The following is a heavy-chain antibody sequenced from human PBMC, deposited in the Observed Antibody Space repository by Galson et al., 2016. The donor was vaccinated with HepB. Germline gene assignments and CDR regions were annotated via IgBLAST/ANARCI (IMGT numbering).Heavy chain of an antibody. J-gene: IGHJ6*02. Sequence: SLRLSCAASGFTFADYAMHWVRQAPGMGLEWVSLISGDGGSTYYADSVKGRFTISRDNRKNSLSLQKNSLRTEDTALYYCAKEFRSTSRYYYYYYGMDVWGQGTTVTVSS. D-gene: IGHD2-2*01. CDR3: AKEFRSTSRYYYYYYGMDV. CDR2: ISGDGGST. V-gene: IGHV3-43*02. CDR1: GFTFADYA.